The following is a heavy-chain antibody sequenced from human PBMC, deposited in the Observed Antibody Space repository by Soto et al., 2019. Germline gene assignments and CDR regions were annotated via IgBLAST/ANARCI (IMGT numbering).Heavy chain of an antibody. J-gene: IGHJ4*02. CDR2: INPNSGGT. D-gene: IGHD1-26*01. CDR3: ARLVEAELIPLDY. CDR1: VHTFSAYY. V-gene: IGHV1-2*02. Sequence: ASLKVSCKAFVHTFSAYYMHWCREAPGQGLEWMGRINPNSGGTNYAQKFQGRVTMTRDTSISTAYTELSRLRSDDTAVYYCARLVEAELIPLDYWGQGTLVTVSS.